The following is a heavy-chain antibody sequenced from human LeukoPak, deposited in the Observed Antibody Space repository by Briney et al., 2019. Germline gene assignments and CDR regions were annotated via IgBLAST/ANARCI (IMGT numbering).Heavy chain of an antibody. D-gene: IGHD4-17*01. CDR3: ARDRRRVMTTVTNGWFDP. Sequence: ASVKVSCKASGYTFTGYYMHWVRQAPGQGLEWMGRINPNSGGTNYAQKFQGRVTMTRDTSISTAYMELSRLRSDDTAVYYCARDRRRVMTTVTNGWFDPWGQGTLVTVSS. CDR1: GYTFTGYY. V-gene: IGHV1-2*06. CDR2: INPNSGGT. J-gene: IGHJ5*02.